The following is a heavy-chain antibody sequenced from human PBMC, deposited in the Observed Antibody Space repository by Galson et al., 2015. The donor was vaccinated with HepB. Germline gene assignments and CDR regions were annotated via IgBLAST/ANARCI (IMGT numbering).Heavy chain of an antibody. Sequence: SLRLSCAASGFTFSSYGMHWVRQAPGKGLEWVAVIWYDGSNKYYADSVKGRFTISRDNSKNTLYLQMNSLRAEDTAVYYCARDIGVRGSYSPNWFDPWGQGTLVTVSS. CDR1: GFTFSSYG. CDR3: ARDIGVRGSYSPNWFDP. CDR2: IWYDGSNK. J-gene: IGHJ5*02. V-gene: IGHV3-33*01. D-gene: IGHD1-26*01.